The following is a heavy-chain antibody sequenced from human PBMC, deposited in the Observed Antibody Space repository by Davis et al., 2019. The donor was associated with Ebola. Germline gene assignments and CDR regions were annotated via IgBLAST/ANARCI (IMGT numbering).Heavy chain of an antibody. D-gene: IGHD2-15*01. CDR1: GGSISSFY. Sequence: PSETLSLTCSVSGGSISSFYWSWIRQPPGKGLEWIGYIYYSGSINYNPSFKSRVTISVHTSKIQFSLRLYSVTAADTALYYCARDVGGGYFETWGQGTLVTVSS. V-gene: IGHV4-59*01. CDR2: IYYSGSI. J-gene: IGHJ5*02. CDR3: ARDVGGGYFET.